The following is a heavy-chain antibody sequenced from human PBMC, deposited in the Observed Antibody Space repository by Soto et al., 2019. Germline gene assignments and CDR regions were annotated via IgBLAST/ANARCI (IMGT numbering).Heavy chain of an antibody. D-gene: IGHD5-12*01. J-gene: IGHJ6*04. Sequence: EVQLVESGGGLVKPGGSLRLSCAASGFTFSSYSMNWVRQAPGKGLEWVSSISSSSSYIYYADSVKGRFTISRDNAKNSLYLRMNSLRAEDTAVYYCARGRSMATISDVWGKGTTVTVSS. CDR2: ISSSSSYI. V-gene: IGHV3-21*01. CDR3: ARGRSMATISDV. CDR1: GFTFSSYS.